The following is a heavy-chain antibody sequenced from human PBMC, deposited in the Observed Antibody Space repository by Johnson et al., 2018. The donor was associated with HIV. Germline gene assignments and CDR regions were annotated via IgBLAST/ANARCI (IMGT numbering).Heavy chain of an antibody. Sequence: EVQLVESGGGLVQPGGSLRLSCAASGFTVSSNYMSWVRQAPGKGLEWVSVIYSGGSTYYADSVKGRFTISRDNSKHTLYLPMNSLRAEDTAVYYCARDCNRYACDIWGQGTMGTVSS. CDR3: ARDCNRYACDI. CDR2: IYSGGST. CDR1: GFTVSSNY. J-gene: IGHJ3*02. D-gene: IGHD2/OR15-2a*01. V-gene: IGHV3-66*01.